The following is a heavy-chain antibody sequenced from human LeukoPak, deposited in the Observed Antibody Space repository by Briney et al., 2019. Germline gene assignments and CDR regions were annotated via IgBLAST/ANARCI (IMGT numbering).Heavy chain of an antibody. CDR2: ISGSGGST. CDR1: GFTFSSYA. V-gene: IGHV3-23*01. D-gene: IGHD6-13*01. J-gene: IGHJ4*02. Sequence: PGGSLRLSCAAPGFTFSSYAMSWVRQAPGKGLEWVSAISGSGGSTYYADSVKGRFTISRDNSKNTLYLQMNSLRAEDTAVYYCAKGIAAAGILDYWGQGTLVTVSS. CDR3: AKGIAAAGILDY.